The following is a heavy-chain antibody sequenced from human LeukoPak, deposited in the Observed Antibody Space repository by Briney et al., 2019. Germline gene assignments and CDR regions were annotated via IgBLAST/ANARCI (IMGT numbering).Heavy chain of an antibody. CDR3: ARGYSTAFDI. J-gene: IGHJ3*02. CDR2: IYTSGGT. Sequence: SETLSLTCTVSGGSISTYYWSCIRQPAGKGLEWIGRIYTSGGTNYNPSLKSRVTMSVDTSKNQFSLKLSSVTAADTAVYYCARGYSTAFDIWGQGTMVTVSS. V-gene: IGHV4-4*07. D-gene: IGHD4-11*01. CDR1: GGSISTYY.